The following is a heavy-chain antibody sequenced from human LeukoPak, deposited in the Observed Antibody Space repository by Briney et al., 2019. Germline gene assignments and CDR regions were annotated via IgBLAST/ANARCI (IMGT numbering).Heavy chain of an antibody. Sequence: GASVKVSCKASGYTFTSYGISWVRQAPGQGLEWMGWISAYNGNTNYAQKLQGRVTMTTDTSTSTAYMELRSLRSDDTAVYYCARDRSYYYDSSGYYGETVDYWGQGTLVIVS. CDR1: GYTFTSYG. CDR2: ISAYNGNT. CDR3: ARDRSYYYDSSGYYGETVDY. J-gene: IGHJ4*02. V-gene: IGHV1-18*01. D-gene: IGHD3-22*01.